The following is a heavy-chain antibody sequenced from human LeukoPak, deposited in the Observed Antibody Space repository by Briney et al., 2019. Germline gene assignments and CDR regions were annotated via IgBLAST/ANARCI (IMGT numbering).Heavy chain of an antibody. Sequence: GESLKISCKGSGYSFTSYWSGWVRQMPEKGLEWMGIIYPGDSDTRYSPSFQGQVTISADKSITTAYLQWSSLKASETAMYYCAARYCSGGNCYGWRYWGQGTLVTVSS. D-gene: IGHD2-15*01. CDR2: IYPGDSDT. CDR3: AARYCSGGNCYGWRY. V-gene: IGHV5-51*01. J-gene: IGHJ4*02. CDR1: GYSFTSYW.